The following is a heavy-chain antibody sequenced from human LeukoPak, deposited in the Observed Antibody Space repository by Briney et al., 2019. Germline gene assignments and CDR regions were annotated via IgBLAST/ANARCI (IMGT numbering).Heavy chain of an antibody. Sequence: GASVKVSCKASGGTFSSYAISWVRQAPGQGLEWMGWISAYNGNTNYAQKLQGRVTMTTDTSTSTAYMELRSLRSDDTAVYYCAREGDSSGVTWFDPWGQGTLVTVSS. V-gene: IGHV1-18*01. CDR3: AREGDSSGVTWFDP. J-gene: IGHJ5*02. D-gene: IGHD6-19*01. CDR1: GGTFSSYA. CDR2: ISAYNGNT.